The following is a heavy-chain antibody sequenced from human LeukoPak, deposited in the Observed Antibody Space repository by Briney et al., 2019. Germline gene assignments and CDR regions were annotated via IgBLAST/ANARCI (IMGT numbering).Heavy chain of an antibody. J-gene: IGHJ6*02. D-gene: IGHD3-3*01. Sequence: GGSLRLSCAASGFTFSSYSMNWVRQAPGKGLEWVSSISSSSSYIYYADSVKGRFTISRDNAKNSLYLQMNSLRAEDPAVYYCARENVLRFLEWLFDGMDVWGQGTTVTVSS. CDR1: GFTFSSYS. CDR3: ARENVLRFLEWLFDGMDV. CDR2: ISSSSSYI. V-gene: IGHV3-21*01.